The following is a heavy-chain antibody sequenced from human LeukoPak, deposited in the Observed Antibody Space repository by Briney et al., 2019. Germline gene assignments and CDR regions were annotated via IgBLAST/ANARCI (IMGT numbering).Heavy chain of an antibody. CDR2: INPSGGST. D-gene: IGHD4/OR15-4a*01. V-gene: IGHV1-46*03. Sequence: ASVKVSCKASGYTFTSYYIHWVRQAPGQGLEWMGIINPSGGSTTYAQKFQGRVTMTRDRSTRTVYMELSSPRSEDTAVYYCGRGGESDYFDPWGQGTLVTVSS. CDR1: GYTFTSYY. J-gene: IGHJ5*02. CDR3: GRGGESDYFDP.